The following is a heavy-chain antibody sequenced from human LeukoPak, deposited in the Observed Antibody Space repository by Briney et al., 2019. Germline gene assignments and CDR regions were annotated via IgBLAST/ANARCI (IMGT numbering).Heavy chain of an antibody. D-gene: IGHD3-10*01. J-gene: IGHJ6*04. CDR2: IDPSDSYT. Sequence: GESLKISCKGSGYSFTSYWISWVRQMPGKGLEWMGRIDPSDSYTNYRPSFQGHVTISADKSISTAYLQWSSLKASDTAMYYCARSRFVRVTVGLINYYYGMDVWGKGTTVTVSS. CDR3: ARSRFVRVTVGLINYYYGMDV. CDR1: GYSFTSYW. V-gene: IGHV5-10-1*01.